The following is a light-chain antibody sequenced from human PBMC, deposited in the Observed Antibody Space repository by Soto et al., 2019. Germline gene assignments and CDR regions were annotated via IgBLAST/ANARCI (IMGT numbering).Light chain of an antibody. Sequence: QSALTQPASVSGSPGQSLTISCTETSSDVGGYNLVSWYQQYPGKAPKLMIYEVSKRPSGVSNRFSGSNSGNTASLTISGLQAEDEADYYCCSYAGSGTWVFGGGTKLTVL. J-gene: IGLJ3*02. CDR1: SSDVGGYNL. V-gene: IGLV2-23*02. CDR2: EVS. CDR3: CSYAGSGTWV.